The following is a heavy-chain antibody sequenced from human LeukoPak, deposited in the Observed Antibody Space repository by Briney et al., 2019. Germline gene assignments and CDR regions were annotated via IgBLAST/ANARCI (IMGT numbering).Heavy chain of an antibody. D-gene: IGHD1-14*01. CDR2: ISSSSSDI. Sequence: PGGSLRLSCAASEFTFSTYSMNWVRQAPGKGLEWVSIISSSSSDIHYADSVKGRFTISRDNAKNSLYLQMNSLRAEDTAVYYCARGTLNIPGEHGAFDYWGQGTLVTVSS. CDR1: EFTFSTYS. V-gene: IGHV3-21*01. J-gene: IGHJ4*02. CDR3: ARGTLNIPGEHGAFDY.